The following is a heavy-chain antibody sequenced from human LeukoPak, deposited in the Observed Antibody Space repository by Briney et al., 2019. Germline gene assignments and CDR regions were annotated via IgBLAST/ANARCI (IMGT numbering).Heavy chain of an antibody. V-gene: IGHV4-39*01. CDR2: IYYSGST. J-gene: IGHJ5*02. D-gene: IGHD4-17*01. CDR1: GGSISSRSYY. CDR3: VGETTVTTIP. Sequence: PSETLSLTCTVSGGSISSRSYYWGWIRQPPGKWLEWIGSIYYSGSTYYNPSLKSRVTISIDTSKNQFSLKLSSVTAADTAVYYCVGETTVTTIPWGQGTLVTVSS.